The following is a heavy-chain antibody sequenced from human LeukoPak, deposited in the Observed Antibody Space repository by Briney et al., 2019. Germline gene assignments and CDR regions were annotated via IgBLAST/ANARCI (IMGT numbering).Heavy chain of an antibody. V-gene: IGHV3-48*01. Sequence: AGGSLRLSCAASGFTFSSYSMNWVRQAPGKGLEWVSYISSSSSTIYYADSVMGRFTISRDNAKNSLYLQMNSLRAEDTAVYYCARHLTMIVVDHLDYWGQGTLVTVSS. J-gene: IGHJ4*02. CDR3: ARHLTMIVVDHLDY. CDR1: GFTFSSYS. CDR2: ISSSSSTI. D-gene: IGHD3-22*01.